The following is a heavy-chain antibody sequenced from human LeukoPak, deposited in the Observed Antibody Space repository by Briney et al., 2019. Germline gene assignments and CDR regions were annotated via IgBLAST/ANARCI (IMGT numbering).Heavy chain of an antibody. CDR3: AKSLGVVTDGMDV. CDR2: ISWNSGSI. J-gene: IGHJ6*02. CDR1: GFTFDDYA. Sequence: GGSLRLSCAASGFTFDDYAMHRVRQAPGKGLEWVSGISWNSGSIGYADSVKGRFTISRDNAKNSLYLQMNSLRAEDTALYYCAKSLGVVTDGMDVWGQGTTVTVSS. V-gene: IGHV3-9*01. D-gene: IGHD3-3*01.